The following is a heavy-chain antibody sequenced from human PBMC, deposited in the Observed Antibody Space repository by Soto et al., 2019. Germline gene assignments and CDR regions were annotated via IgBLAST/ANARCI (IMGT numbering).Heavy chain of an antibody. CDR1: GGTFSSYT. J-gene: IGHJ4*02. D-gene: IGHD4-17*01. Sequence: GASVKVSCKASGGTFSSYTISWVRQAPGQGLEWMGRIIPILGIANYAQKFQGRVTITADKSTSTAYMELSSLRSEDTAVYYCASSRVGSDGALDYWGQGTLVTVSS. CDR3: ASSRVGSDGALDY. CDR2: IIPILGIA. V-gene: IGHV1-69*02.